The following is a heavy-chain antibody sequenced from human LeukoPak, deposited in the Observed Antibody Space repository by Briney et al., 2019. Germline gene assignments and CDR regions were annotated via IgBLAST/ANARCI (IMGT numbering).Heavy chain of an antibody. CDR3: TGIAAAGGIV. J-gene: IGHJ4*02. CDR2: INDDGSGT. D-gene: IGHD6-13*01. Sequence: GGSLRPSCAASGFTFKNYWMHWVRQAPGKGPVWVSRINDDGSGTSYADSVKGRFTISRDDAKSTLYLQMNSLRAEDTAVYYCTGIAAAGGIVWGQGTLVTVSS. V-gene: IGHV3-74*01. CDR1: GFTFKNYW.